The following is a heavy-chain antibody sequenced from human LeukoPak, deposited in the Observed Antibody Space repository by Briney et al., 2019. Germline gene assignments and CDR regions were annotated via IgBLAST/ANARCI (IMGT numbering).Heavy chain of an antibody. D-gene: IGHD2-2*01. CDR2: ISWNSGGI. J-gene: IGHJ4*02. Sequence: SLSLSCAASGFPFDDYAMHWVRPAPGKGLEWVSGISWNSGGIGYADSVKGRFTISRDNAKNSLYLQMNSLRAEDTALYYCTKEVVPAAISEYFDYWGQGTLVTVSS. V-gene: IGHV3-9*01. CDR3: TKEVVPAAISEYFDY. CDR1: GFPFDDYA.